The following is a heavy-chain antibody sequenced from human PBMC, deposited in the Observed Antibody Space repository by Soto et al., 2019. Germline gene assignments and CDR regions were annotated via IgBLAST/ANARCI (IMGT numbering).Heavy chain of an antibody. Sequence: QVQLVQSGAEVKKPGASVKVSCKASGYTFISYGITWVRQAPGRGLEWMGWISGYSGNTDYAQNLQGRVTMTTDTSTSTVYMELRSLRSDDTALYYCARVSTSGSYSYFDSWGQGTLVTVSS. D-gene: IGHD1-26*01. CDR1: GYTFISYG. J-gene: IGHJ4*02. CDR2: ISGYSGNT. CDR3: ARVSTSGSYSYFDS. V-gene: IGHV1-18*01.